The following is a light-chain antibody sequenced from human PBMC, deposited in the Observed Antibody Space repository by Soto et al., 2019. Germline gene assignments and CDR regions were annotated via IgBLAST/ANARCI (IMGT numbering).Light chain of an antibody. V-gene: IGLV1-40*01. CDR3: QSYDSSLNV. CDR1: SSNIGAGYV. CDR2: GNS. Sequence: QSVLTQPPSVSGAPGQRVTISCTGTSSNIGAGYVVHWYQQLPGTAPKLLIYGNSNRPSGVPDRFSGSKSGTSASLAITGLQAEDEADYYCQSYDSSLNVFGGGTKLTVL. J-gene: IGLJ2*01.